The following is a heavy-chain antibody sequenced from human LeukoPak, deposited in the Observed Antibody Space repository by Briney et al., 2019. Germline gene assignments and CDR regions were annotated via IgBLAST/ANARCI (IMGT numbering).Heavy chain of an antibody. CDR1: GFTFSSYC. CDR3: ARDAAYYDYVWGSYRSAPPDY. CDR2: INSDGSST. V-gene: IGHV3-74*01. Sequence: GGSLRLSCAASGFTFSSYCMHWVRQAPGKGLVWVSRINSDGSSTNYADSVKGRFTISRDNAKNTLYLQMNSLRAEDTAVYYCARDAAYYDYVWGSYRSAPPDYWGQGTLVTVSS. J-gene: IGHJ4*02. D-gene: IGHD3-16*02.